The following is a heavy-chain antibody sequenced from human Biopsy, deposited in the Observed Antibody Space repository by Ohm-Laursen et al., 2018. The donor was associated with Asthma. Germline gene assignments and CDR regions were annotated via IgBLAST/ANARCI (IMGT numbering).Heavy chain of an antibody. V-gene: IGHV4-31*03. CDR1: GGSISSGGYY. J-gene: IGHJ4*02. Sequence: TLSLTCTVSGGSISSGGYYWSWIRQHPGKGLEWIGYIYYSGSTYYNPSLKSRVTISVDTSKNHFSLKLSSVTAADTAVYYCARERAGYYGSGSYLGYWGQGTLVTVSS. D-gene: IGHD3-10*01. CDR2: IYYSGST. CDR3: ARERAGYYGSGSYLGY.